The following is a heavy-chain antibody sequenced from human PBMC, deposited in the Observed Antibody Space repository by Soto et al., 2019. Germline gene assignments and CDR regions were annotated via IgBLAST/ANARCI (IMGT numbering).Heavy chain of an antibody. CDR3: ARVGYCSGGSCGSGVGDAFDI. D-gene: IGHD2-15*01. V-gene: IGHV1-3*01. CDR2: INAGNGNT. CDR1: GYTFTSYA. Sequence: ASVKVSCKASGYTFTSYAMHWVRQAPGQRLEWMGWINAGNGNTKYSQKFQGRVTITRDTSASTAYMELSSLRSEDTAVYYCARVGYCSGGSCGSGVGDAFDIWGQGTMVTVSS. J-gene: IGHJ3*02.